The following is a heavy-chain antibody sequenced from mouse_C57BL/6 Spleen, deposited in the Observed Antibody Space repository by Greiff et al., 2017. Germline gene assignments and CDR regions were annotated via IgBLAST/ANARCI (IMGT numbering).Heavy chain of an antibody. CDR1: GYTFTSYW. J-gene: IGHJ4*01. Sequence: LQPGAELVKPGASVKMSCKASGYTFTSYWITWVKQRPGQGLEWIGDIYPGSGSTNYNEKFKSKATLTVDTSSSTAYMQLSSLTSEDSAVYYCARLGYYGSSPYAMDYWGQGTSVTVSS. CDR3: ARLGYYGSSPYAMDY. D-gene: IGHD1-1*01. V-gene: IGHV1-55*01. CDR2: IYPGSGST.